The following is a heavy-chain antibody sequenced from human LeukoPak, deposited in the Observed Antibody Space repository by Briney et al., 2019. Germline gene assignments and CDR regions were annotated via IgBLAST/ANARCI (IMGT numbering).Heavy chain of an antibody. Sequence: GGPLRLSCAASGFTFDDYAMHWVRQAPGKGLEWVSGISWNSGSIGYADSVKGRFTISRDNAKNSLYLQMNSLRAEDTALYYCAKDILETGPDAFDIWGQGTMVTVSS. CDR1: GFTFDDYA. CDR2: ISWNSGSI. CDR3: AKDILETGPDAFDI. V-gene: IGHV3-9*01. D-gene: IGHD7-27*01. J-gene: IGHJ3*02.